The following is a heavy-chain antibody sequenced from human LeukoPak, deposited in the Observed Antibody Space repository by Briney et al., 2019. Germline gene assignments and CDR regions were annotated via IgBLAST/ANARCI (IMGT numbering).Heavy chain of an antibody. CDR3: AREGSTTLGAFDL. V-gene: IGHV1-69*04. D-gene: IGHD1-7*01. CDR1: GGTFSSYA. Sequence: SVKVSCKASGGTFSSYAISWVRQAPGQGLEWMGRISPVLNIANYAQKFQGRLTITADRFTNTAYMDLSRLRSEDTATYFCAREGSTTLGAFDLWGQGTMVTVSS. CDR2: ISPVLNIA. J-gene: IGHJ3*01.